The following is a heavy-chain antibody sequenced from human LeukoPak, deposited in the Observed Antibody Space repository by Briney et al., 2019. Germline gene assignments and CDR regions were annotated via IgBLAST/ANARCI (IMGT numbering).Heavy chain of an antibody. CDR2: IYYSGST. V-gene: IGHV4-31*03. CDR3: ARETGFWADGSGGYYSDY. J-gene: IGHJ4*02. Sequence: PSQTLSLTCTVSGGSISSGGYYWGWIRQHPGKGLEWIGNIYYSGSTYYNPSLKSRVTISVDTSKNQFSLKLSSVTAAATAVYYCARETGFWADGSGGYYSDYWGQGTLVPVPS. D-gene: IGHD3-10*01. CDR1: GGSISSGGYY.